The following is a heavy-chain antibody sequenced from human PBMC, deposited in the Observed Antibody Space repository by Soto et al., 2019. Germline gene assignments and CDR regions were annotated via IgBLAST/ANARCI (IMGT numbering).Heavy chain of an antibody. D-gene: IGHD5-12*01. V-gene: IGHV3-30*18. CDR1: GFIFNNYG. CDR2: ISEDGSRK. Sequence: QVQVVESGGGVAQPGRSLRLSCTVSGFIFNNYGMQWVRQAPGKGLEWVAVISEDGSRKYYADSVKSRFTTSRDNSKNPLYLQMNSRIAEDTAVYYCTKGCGRGFELCGSGGQGTLVTVSS. J-gene: IGHJ4*02. CDR3: TKGCGRGFELCGS.